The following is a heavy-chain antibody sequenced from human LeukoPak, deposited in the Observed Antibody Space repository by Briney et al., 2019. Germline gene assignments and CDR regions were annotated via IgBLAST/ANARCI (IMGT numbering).Heavy chain of an antibody. CDR2: ISGSGGST. CDR3: VKDLRFGIAVAGPGEYFQH. D-gene: IGHD6-19*01. CDR1: GFTFSSYA. V-gene: IGHV3-23*01. J-gene: IGHJ1*01. Sequence: PGGSLRLSCAASGFTFSSYAMSWVRQAPGKGLEWISAISGSGGSTYYADSVKGRFTISRDNSKNTLYLQMSSLRAEDTAVYYCVKDLRFGIAVAGPGEYFQHWGQGTLVTVSS.